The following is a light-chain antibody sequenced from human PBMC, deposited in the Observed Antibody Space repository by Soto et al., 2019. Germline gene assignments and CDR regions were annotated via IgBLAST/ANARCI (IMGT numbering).Light chain of an antibody. V-gene: IGKV3-20*01. J-gene: IGKJ1*01. CDR2: GAS. CDR3: HQYVSSWT. CDR1: QSVSSTY. Sequence: EIVLTQSPATLSLSPGERATLSCRASQSVSSTYVAWYQQKSGQAPRLLIYGASSRATGIPDRFSGSGSGTDFTLTISRLGPEDFAVYYCHQYVSSWTFGQGTKVDIK.